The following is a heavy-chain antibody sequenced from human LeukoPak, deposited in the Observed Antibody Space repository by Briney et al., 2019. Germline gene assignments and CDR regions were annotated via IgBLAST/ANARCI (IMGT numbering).Heavy chain of an antibody. CDR2: ISGSGDST. CDR3: AKDSDGYYKWFDP. Sequence: GGSLRLSCAASGFTFSTYAMSRVRQAPGKGLEWVSGISGSGDSTYYADSVKGRFTISRDNSKNTLYLQMNSLRAEDTAVYYCAKDSDGYYKWFDPWGQGTLVTVSS. J-gene: IGHJ5*02. V-gene: IGHV3-23*01. CDR1: GFTFSTYA. D-gene: IGHD5-18*01.